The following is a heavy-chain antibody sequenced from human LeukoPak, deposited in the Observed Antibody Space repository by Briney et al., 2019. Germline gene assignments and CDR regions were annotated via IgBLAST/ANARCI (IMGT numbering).Heavy chain of an antibody. J-gene: IGHJ4*02. CDR3: ARLDEDFYYDGSGYNF. D-gene: IGHD3-22*01. CDR1: GYRFTNYR. Sequence: GESLKISCRASGYRFTNYRIAWVRQMPGRGLEWMGIIYPGDSETTYSPSFQGQATISVDKAINTAYLQWRTLKTSDTAMYYCARLDEDFYYDGSGYNFWGQGTLVTVSS. CDR2: IYPGDSET. V-gene: IGHV5-51*01.